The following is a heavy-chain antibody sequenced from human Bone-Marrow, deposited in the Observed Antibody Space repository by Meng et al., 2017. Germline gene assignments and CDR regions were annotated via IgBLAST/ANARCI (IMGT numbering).Heavy chain of an antibody. D-gene: IGHD3-10*01. Sequence: GGSLRLSCAASGFTFSSYGMHWVRQAPGKGLEWVAVIWYDGSNKYYADSVKGRFTISRDNSKNTLYLQMNSLRAEDTAVYYCARDAPITMVRGVIDYWGQGTLVTVS. CDR1: GFTFSSYG. J-gene: IGHJ4*02. CDR3: ARDAPITMVRGVIDY. CDR2: IWYDGSNK. V-gene: IGHV3-33*01.